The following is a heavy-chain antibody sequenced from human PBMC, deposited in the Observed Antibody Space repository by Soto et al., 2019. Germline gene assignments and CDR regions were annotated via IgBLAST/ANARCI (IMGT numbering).Heavy chain of an antibody. J-gene: IGHJ4*02. V-gene: IGHV3-74*01. CDR2: ITEDGSGT. Sequence: GASVKVSCATSGFTSSSYPIHWVRQAPGKGPEGVSRITEDGSGTTYADSVKGRFTVTRDQAKNTMYRQFSGLGAEDTSVYHCVRGTNGRRDMHYWGQRPLGTVAS. CDR3: VRGTNGRRDMHY. CDR1: GFTSSSYP. D-gene: IGHD2-8*01.